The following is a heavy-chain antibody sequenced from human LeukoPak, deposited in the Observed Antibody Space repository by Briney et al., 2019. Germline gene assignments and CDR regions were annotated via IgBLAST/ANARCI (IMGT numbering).Heavy chain of an antibody. CDR1: GGSLSSSSYY. D-gene: IGHD5-24*01. CDR2: ISYTGST. Sequence: SETLSLTCTVSGGSLSSSSYYWGWIRQPPGKELEWIGTISYTGSTYYNPSLKSRVTISVGTSKNQFSLQLNSVTPEDTAVYYCSRGWLQQGFDYWGQGTLVTVSS. J-gene: IGHJ4*02. CDR3: SRGWLQQGFDY. V-gene: IGHV4-39*07.